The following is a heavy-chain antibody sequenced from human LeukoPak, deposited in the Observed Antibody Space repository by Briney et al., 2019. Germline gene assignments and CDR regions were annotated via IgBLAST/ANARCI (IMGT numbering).Heavy chain of an antibody. CDR2: ISSSSSYI. V-gene: IGHV3-21*04. J-gene: IGHJ4*02. D-gene: IGHD2-15*01. CDR3: ARERYCSGGICHGNFDY. Sequence: GGSLRLSCAASGFTFSSYSMNWVRQAPGKGLEWVSSISSSSSYIYYADSMKGRFTISRDNAKNSLYLQMNSLRAEDTAVYYCARERYCSGGICHGNFDYWGQGTLVTVSS. CDR1: GFTFSSYS.